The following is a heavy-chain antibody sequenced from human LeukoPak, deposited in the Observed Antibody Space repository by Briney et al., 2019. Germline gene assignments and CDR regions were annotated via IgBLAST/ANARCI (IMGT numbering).Heavy chain of an antibody. J-gene: IGHJ5*02. Sequence: ASVKVSCQASGYTFTSYYMHWVRQAPGQGLAWVGLINPNGGSTSYAQKFQGRVTMTRDMSTSTVYIELSSLRSEDTAGDYWSRGSAYYSNSFYPWGQGTLVTVSS. CDR2: INPNGGST. CDR1: GYTFTSYY. V-gene: IGHV1-46*01. D-gene: IGHD4-11*01. CDR3: SRGSAYYSNSFYP.